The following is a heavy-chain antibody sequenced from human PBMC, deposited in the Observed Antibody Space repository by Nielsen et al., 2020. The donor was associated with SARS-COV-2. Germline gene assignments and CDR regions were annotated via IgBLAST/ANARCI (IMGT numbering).Heavy chain of an antibody. D-gene: IGHD3-3*01. Sequence: SETLSLTCIVSGGSISSYYWSWIRQPPGKGLEWIGYIYYSGSTNYNPSLKSRVTISVDTSKNQFSLKLSSVTAADTAVYYCARGAYDFWSGFTSYGMDVWGQGTTVTVSS. CDR1: GGSISSYY. CDR3: ARGAYDFWSGFTSYGMDV. V-gene: IGHV4-59*13. CDR2: IYYSGST. J-gene: IGHJ6*02.